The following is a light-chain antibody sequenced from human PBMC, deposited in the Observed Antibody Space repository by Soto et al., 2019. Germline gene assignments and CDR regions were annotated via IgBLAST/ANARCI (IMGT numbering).Light chain of an antibody. V-gene: IGKV2-29*01. CDR3: QQSRA. J-gene: IGKJ1*01. Sequence: DIVITQTPLSLSFTPLHPSSISCKSSQSLLHSDGKTYLYWYLQKPGQPPQLLIYDASSLESGVPSRFSGSGSGTDFTLTISSLQPEDFATYYCQQSRAFGQGTKVDIK. CDR1: QSLLHSDGKTY. CDR2: DAS.